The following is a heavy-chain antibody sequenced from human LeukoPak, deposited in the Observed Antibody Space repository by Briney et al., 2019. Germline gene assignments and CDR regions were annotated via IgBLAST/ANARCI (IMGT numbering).Heavy chain of an antibody. V-gene: IGHV4-34*01. CDR1: GGSFSGYY. D-gene: IGHD6-13*01. J-gene: IGHJ4*02. CDR3: ARVAAAGTVRY. Sequence: SETLSLTCAVYGGSFSGYYWSWIRQPPGKGLEWIGEINHSGSTNYNPSLKSRVTISVDTSKNQFSLKLSSVTAADTAVYYCARVAAAGTVRYWGQGTLVTVSS. CDR2: INHSGST.